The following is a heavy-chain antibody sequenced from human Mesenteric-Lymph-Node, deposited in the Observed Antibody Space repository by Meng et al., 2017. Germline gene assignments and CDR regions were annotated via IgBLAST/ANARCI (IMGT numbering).Heavy chain of an antibody. CDR1: GDMFTSYC. CDR3: ARDPQYYIWGTYRRINDAVDI. V-gene: IGHV1-18*01. CDR2: ISANNGNT. D-gene: IGHD3-16*02. Sequence: ASVKVSCKASGDMFTSYCISWVRQAPGQGLEGRGWISANNGNTNYLQKFQGRVTMTRDTSTSTAYMALRSLRSDDTAVYYCARDPQYYIWGTYRRINDAVDIWGQGTMVTVSS. J-gene: IGHJ3*02.